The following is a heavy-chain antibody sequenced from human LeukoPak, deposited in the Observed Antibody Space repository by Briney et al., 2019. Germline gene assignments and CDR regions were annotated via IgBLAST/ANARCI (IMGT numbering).Heavy chain of an antibody. CDR3: AKDSGSYSRGFDY. J-gene: IGHJ4*02. D-gene: IGHD1-26*01. Sequence: GGSLRLSCTAPGFNFGSEAMHSVRQAPGKGLEWEAFIWSDGSNDHYADSVRGRFTISRDNSKNTLYLQMNSLRPEDTAVYYCAKDSGSYSRGFDYWGQGTLVTVSS. CDR1: GFNFGSEA. V-gene: IGHV3-30*02. CDR2: IWSDGSND.